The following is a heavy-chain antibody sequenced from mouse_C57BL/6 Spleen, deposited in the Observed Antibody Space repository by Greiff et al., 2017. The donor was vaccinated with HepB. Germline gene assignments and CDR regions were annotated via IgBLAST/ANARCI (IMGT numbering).Heavy chain of an antibody. CDR3: ARWHYYGSSGGNYYAMDY. D-gene: IGHD1-1*01. V-gene: IGHV1-80*01. CDR2: IYPGDGDT. J-gene: IGHJ4*01. Sequence: VQLQQSGAELVKPGASVKISCKASGYAFSSYWMNWVKQRPGKGLEWIGQIYPGDGDTNYNGKFKGKATLTADKSSSTAYMQLSSLTSEDSAVYFCARWHYYGSSGGNYYAMDYWGQGTSVTVSS. CDR1: GYAFSSYW.